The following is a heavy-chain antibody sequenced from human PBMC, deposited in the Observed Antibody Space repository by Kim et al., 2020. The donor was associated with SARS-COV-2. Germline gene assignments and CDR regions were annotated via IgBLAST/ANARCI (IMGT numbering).Heavy chain of an antibody. CDR3: ARDEQGYSGYAYYGMDV. CDR1: GFTFSSYS. D-gene: IGHD5-12*01. Sequence: GGSLRLSCAASGFTFSSYSMNWVRQAPGKGLEWVSSISSSSSYIYYADSVKGRFTISRDNAKNSLYLQMNSLRAEDTAVYYCARDEQGYSGYAYYGMDVWVQGTTVTVSS. CDR2: ISSSSSYI. V-gene: IGHV3-21*04. J-gene: IGHJ6*02.